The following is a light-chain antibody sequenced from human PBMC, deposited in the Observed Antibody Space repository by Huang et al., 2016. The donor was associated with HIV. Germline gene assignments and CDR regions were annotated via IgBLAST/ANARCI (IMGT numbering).Light chain of an antibody. CDR3: QQYLSTPRT. CDR1: QAISNS. Sequence: DIQMTQSPSSLSASVGDKVSITCRASQAISNSLVWYQQQPGTAPKLLLYGASRLESGVSARCSGSGSGTDYTLTISSLQPEDFATYYCQQYLSTPRTFGQGTKVEIK. CDR2: GAS. J-gene: IGKJ1*01. V-gene: IGKV1-NL1*01.